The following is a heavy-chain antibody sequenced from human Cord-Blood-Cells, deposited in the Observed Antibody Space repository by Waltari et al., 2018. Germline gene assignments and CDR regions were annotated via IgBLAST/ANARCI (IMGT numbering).Heavy chain of an antibody. D-gene: IGHD2-21*01. J-gene: IGHJ4*02. CDR3: GRGPPPDCGGDCYYFDY. Sequence: QVQLVQSGAEVKKPGSSVKVSCKASGGTFSSYAISWVRPAPGQGLEWMGGIIPILGTANYAQKCQGRVTITADESTSTGYRELSSLRSEDTALYYCGRGPPPDCGGDCYYFDYWGQGTLVTVSS. CDR2: IIPILGTA. V-gene: IGHV1-69*01. CDR1: GGTFSSYA.